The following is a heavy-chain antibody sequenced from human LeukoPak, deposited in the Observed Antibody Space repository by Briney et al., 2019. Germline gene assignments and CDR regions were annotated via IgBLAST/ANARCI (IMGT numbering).Heavy chain of an antibody. V-gene: IGHV1-69*01. CDR2: IIPIFGTA. Sequence: SVKVSCKASGGTFSSYAISWVRQAPGQGLEWMGGIIPIFGTANYAQKFQGRVTITADESTSTAYMELGSLRSEDTAVYYCARDAQKGYCSGGSCYISWFDPWGQGTLVTVSS. CDR1: GGTFSSYA. CDR3: ARDAQKGYCSGGSCYISWFDP. J-gene: IGHJ5*02. D-gene: IGHD2-15*01.